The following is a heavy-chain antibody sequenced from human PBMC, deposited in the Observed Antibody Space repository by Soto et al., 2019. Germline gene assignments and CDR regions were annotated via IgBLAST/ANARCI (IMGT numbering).Heavy chain of an antibody. J-gene: IGHJ2*01. D-gene: IGHD2-15*01. Sequence: QVQLQESGPGLVKPSETLSLTCTVSGGSISSYYWSWIRQPPGKGLEWIGYIYYSGSTNYNPSLKSRVTISVDTSKNQFSLKLSSVTAADTAVYYCARREPASRQYCSGGSCYLDWYFDLWGRGTLVTVSS. V-gene: IGHV4-59*08. CDR2: IYYSGST. CDR1: GGSISSYY. CDR3: ARREPASRQYCSGGSCYLDWYFDL.